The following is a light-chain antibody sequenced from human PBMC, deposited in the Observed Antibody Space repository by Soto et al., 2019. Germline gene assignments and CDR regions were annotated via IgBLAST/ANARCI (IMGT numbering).Light chain of an antibody. J-gene: IGKJ4*01. Sequence: IQLTQSPSPLSASVGDRVTITCRASQGINSYLAWYQQRPGRAPKLLVYAASTLHSGVPSRFSGSGSETDFTLTISSLQPEDLATYYCQQLHSYPITFGGGTKVDI. CDR2: AAS. V-gene: IGKV1-9*01. CDR3: QQLHSYPIT. CDR1: QGINSY.